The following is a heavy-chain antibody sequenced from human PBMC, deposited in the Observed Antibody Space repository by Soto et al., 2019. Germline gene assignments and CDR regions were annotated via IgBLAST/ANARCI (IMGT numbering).Heavy chain of an antibody. Sequence: PGGSLRLSCAASGFTVSSNYMNWVRQAPGKGLEWVSVIYSGGSTYYADSVKGRFTISRDNSKNTLYLQMNSLRAEDTAVYYCARDLRFLEWLSLGMDVWGQGTTVTVSS. J-gene: IGHJ6*02. CDR2: IYSGGST. CDR1: GFTVSSNY. CDR3: ARDLRFLEWLSLGMDV. D-gene: IGHD3-3*01. V-gene: IGHV3-66*01.